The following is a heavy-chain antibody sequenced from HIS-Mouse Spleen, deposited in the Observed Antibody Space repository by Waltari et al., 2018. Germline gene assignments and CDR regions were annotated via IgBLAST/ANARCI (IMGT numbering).Heavy chain of an antibody. D-gene: IGHD7-27*01. V-gene: IGHV4-34*01. CDR1: GGSFSGYY. CDR2: INHSGST. J-gene: IGHJ2*01. Sequence: QVQLQQWGAGLLKPSETLSLTCAVYGGSFSGYYWSWIRQPPGKGREWIGEINHSGSTNYNPSLKGRVTISVYPTKNQFSLKLSAVTAADTAVYYCARVRTGDPSYWYFDLWGRGTLVTVSS. CDR3: ARVRTGDPSYWYFDL.